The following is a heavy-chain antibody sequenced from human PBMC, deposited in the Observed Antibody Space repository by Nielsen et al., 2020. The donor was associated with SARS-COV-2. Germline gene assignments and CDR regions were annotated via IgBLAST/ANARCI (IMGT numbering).Heavy chain of an antibody. Sequence: ASVKVSCKASDNTFFSYSISWVRQAPGQGLEWMGWISAYNGNTNYAQKLQGRVTMTTDTSTSTAYMELRSLRSDDTAVYYCASFKGDTDAFDIWGQGTMVTVSS. J-gene: IGHJ3*02. V-gene: IGHV1-18*04. CDR1: DNTFFSYS. CDR3: ASFKGDTDAFDI. CDR2: ISAYNGNT. D-gene: IGHD1-26*01.